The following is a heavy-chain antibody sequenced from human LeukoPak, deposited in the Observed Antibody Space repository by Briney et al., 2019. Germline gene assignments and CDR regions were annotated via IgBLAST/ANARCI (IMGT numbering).Heavy chain of an antibody. J-gene: IGHJ4*02. CDR1: GFTFSTYI. V-gene: IGHV3-21*01. CDR3: ERSATGGNDY. CDR2: ISSMSSYI. Sequence: GGSLRLSCAASGFTFSTYIMNWVRQAPGKGRDGVSSISSMSSYIYYADSVKGRFTISRDNGKNSVYLQMTRLRAADTAVYYCERSATGGNDYWGEGTLVTVSS. D-gene: IGHD3-16*01.